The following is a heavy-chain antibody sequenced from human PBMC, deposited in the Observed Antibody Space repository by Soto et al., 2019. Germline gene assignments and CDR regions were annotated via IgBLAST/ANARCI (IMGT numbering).Heavy chain of an antibody. CDR1: GGSFSGYY. D-gene: IGHD2-21*02. J-gene: IGHJ6*02. Sequence: QVQLQQWGAGLLKPSETLSLTCAVYGGSFSGYYWSWIRQPPGKGLEWIGEINHSGSTNYNPSLXSRVTKSVDTXXNXFXXKLSSVTAADTAVYYCARALVVVTAIRYYYYGMDVWGQGTTVTVSS. V-gene: IGHV4-34*01. CDR3: ARALVVVTAIRYYYYGMDV. CDR2: INHSGST.